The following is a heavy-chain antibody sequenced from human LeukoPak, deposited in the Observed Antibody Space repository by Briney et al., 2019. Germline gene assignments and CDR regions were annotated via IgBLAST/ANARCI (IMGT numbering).Heavy chain of an antibody. D-gene: IGHD6-13*01. V-gene: IGHV1-69*05. CDR3: ARDRGSAAADWFDP. Sequence: SVKVSCKASGGTFSSYAISWVRQAPGQGLEWMGRIIPIFGTANYAQKYPGKVTITTAESTSTAYMELSSLRSEDTAVYYCARDRGSAAADWFDPWGQGTLVTVSS. CDR2: IIPIFGTA. CDR1: GGTFSSYA. J-gene: IGHJ5*02.